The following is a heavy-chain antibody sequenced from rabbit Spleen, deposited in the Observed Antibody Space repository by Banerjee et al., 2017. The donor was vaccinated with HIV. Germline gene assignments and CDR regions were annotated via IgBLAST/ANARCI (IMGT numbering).Heavy chain of an antibody. J-gene: IGHJ6*01. CDR1: GFSFSDKAV. CDR3: ARDTSSSFSSYGMDL. D-gene: IGHD1-1*01. CDR2: INVVTGKA. V-gene: IGHV1S45*01. Sequence: QEQLEESGGGLVKPEGSLTLTCKASGFSFSDKAVMCWVRQAPGKGLEWIACINVVTGKALYASWAKGRFTFSKTSSTTVTLQLTRLTAADTATYFCARDTSSSFSSYGMDLWGQGTLVTVS.